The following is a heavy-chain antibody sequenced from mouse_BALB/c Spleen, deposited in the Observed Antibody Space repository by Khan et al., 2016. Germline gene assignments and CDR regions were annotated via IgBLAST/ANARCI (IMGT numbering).Heavy chain of an antibody. CDR2: ISTYSGNT. D-gene: IGHD4-1*01. J-gene: IGHJ4*01. V-gene: IGHV1S137*01. CDR1: GYPFTDYA. Sequence: VQLQQSGPELVRPGVLVKISCKGCGYPFTDYAMNWVKESHAKSIEWNGVISTYSGNTNYNQKCKGKATMTVDKSSRTAYMVLARLTSEDSAIYYCAMSGGTYGYAMDYLVQATSDTVSS. CDR3: AMSGGTYGYAMDY.